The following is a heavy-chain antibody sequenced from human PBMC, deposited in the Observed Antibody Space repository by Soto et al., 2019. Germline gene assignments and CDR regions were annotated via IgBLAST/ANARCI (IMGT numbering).Heavy chain of an antibody. Sequence: GGSLRLSCAASGFTFSGSAMHWVRQASGKGLEWVGRIRSKANSYATAYAASVKGRFTISRDDSKNTAYLQMNSLKTEDTAVYYCTAIAAAGTYYYYGMDVWGQGTTVTAP. D-gene: IGHD6-13*01. CDR1: GFTFSGSA. CDR2: IRSKANSYAT. J-gene: IGHJ6*02. CDR3: TAIAAAGTYYYYGMDV. V-gene: IGHV3-73*01.